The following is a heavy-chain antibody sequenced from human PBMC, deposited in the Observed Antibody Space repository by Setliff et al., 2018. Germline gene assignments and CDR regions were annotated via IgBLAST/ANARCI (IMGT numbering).Heavy chain of an antibody. J-gene: IGHJ4*02. CDR1: GASISSSGYY. Sequence: SETLSLTCTVSGASISSSGYYWAWIRQPPGRGLELIGSIFYGGSTYYNPSLKSRVTISIDASKNQFSLKLDSVTAADTAVYYCARTDDYYNFYAYWGQGTLVTVSS. CDR3: ARTDDYYNFYAY. CDR2: IFYGGST. V-gene: IGHV4-39*07. D-gene: IGHD3-3*01.